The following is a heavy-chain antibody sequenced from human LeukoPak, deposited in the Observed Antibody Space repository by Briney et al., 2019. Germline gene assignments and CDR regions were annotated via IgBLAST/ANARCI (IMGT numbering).Heavy chain of an antibody. J-gene: IGHJ4*02. V-gene: IGHV4-34*01. CDR1: GGSFSGYY. Sequence: SETLSLTCAVYGGSFSGYYWSWIRQPPGKGLEWIGEINHSGSTNYNPSLKSRVTISVDTSKNQFSLKLSSVTAADTAVYYCARVTVGEWELDWGQGTLVTVSS. CDR3: ARVTVGEWELD. CDR2: INHSGST. D-gene: IGHD1-26*01.